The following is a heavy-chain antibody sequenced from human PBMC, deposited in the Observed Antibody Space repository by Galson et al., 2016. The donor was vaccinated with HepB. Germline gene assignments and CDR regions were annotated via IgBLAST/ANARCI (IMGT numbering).Heavy chain of an antibody. D-gene: IGHD2/OR15-2a*01. Sequence: SLRLSCAASGFTFSNYGMHWVRQAPGKGLEWVAADSMDGRRKFYADSVKGRFTISRDNSNSMLFLQMSSLRADDMAVYYCARRHEYCPPVGCSVDFWGQGTMVCLSS. CDR3: ARRHEYCPPVGCSVDF. V-gene: IGHV3-30*03. J-gene: IGHJ4*02. CDR1: GFTFSNYG. CDR2: DSMDGRRK.